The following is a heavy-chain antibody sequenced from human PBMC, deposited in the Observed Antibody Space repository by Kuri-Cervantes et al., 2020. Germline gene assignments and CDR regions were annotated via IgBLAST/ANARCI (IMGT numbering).Heavy chain of an antibody. CDR1: GFTFDDYA. J-gene: IGHJ4*02. CDR2: ISWNSGSI. V-gene: IGHV3-9*01. Sequence: SLKISCAASGFTFDDYAMHWVRQAPGKGLEWVSGISWNSGSIGYAGSVKGRSTISRDNAKKSLYLQMNSLRAEDTALYYCAKAPYYDILTAYYDYWGQGTLVTVSS. D-gene: IGHD3-9*01. CDR3: AKAPYYDILTAYYDY.